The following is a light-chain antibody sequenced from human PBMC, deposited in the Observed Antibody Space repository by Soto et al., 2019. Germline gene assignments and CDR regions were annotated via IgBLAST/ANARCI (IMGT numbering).Light chain of an antibody. Sequence: EIVLTQSPATLSLSPGERATLSCRASQSVDSYLAWYQVKPVQAPRLLTYDASNRATGIPDRFSGSGSGTDFSVTISSLETDDFAVYYWDHRYYLTTFGQGTRLESK. CDR1: QSVDSY. CDR3: DHRYYLTT. CDR2: DAS. V-gene: IGKV3-11*01. J-gene: IGKJ5*01.